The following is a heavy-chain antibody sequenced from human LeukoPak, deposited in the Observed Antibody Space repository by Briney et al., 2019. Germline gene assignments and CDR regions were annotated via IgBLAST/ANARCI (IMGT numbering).Heavy chain of an antibody. D-gene: IGHD3-22*01. CDR1: GGSVNSGSYH. V-gene: IGHV4-61*01. CDR3: ARGRYYYDSSGYSPFDY. CDR2: IYFSGTT. Sequence: SETLSLTCTVSGGSVNSGSYHWSWIRQPPGKGLEWIGYIYFSGTTNYNPSLKSRVTMSLDTSKNQFSLRLNSVTAADTAVYYCARGRYYYDSSGYSPFDYWGQGTLVTVSS. J-gene: IGHJ4*02.